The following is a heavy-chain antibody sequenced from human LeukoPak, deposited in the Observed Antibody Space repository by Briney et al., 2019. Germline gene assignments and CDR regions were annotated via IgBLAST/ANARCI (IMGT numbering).Heavy chain of an antibody. D-gene: IGHD1-7*01. CDR3: ARGPKNSGSSFDP. Sequence: SETLSLTCTVSGGSISSGDYHWSWIRQPPGKGLEWIGYIYYNRNTYYHPSLKSRVTISIDTSKNQFSLKLTSVTAADTAVYYCARGPKNSGSSFDPWGQGTLVTVSS. CDR1: GGSISSGDYH. J-gene: IGHJ5*02. V-gene: IGHV4-30-4*08. CDR2: IYYNRNT.